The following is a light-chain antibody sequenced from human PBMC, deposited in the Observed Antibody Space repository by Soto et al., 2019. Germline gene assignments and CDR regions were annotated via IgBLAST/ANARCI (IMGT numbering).Light chain of an antibody. CDR1: QSVSRY. CDR3: QQRSNWPPVT. CDR2: DAS. V-gene: IGKV3-11*01. J-gene: IGKJ4*01. Sequence: EIVLTQSPATLSLSPGESATLSCRASQSVSRYLAWYQQKPGQAPRLLIYDASNRATGIPARFSGSGSGTDFTLTISSLEPEDFAIYYCQQRSNWPPVTFGGGTKVEIK.